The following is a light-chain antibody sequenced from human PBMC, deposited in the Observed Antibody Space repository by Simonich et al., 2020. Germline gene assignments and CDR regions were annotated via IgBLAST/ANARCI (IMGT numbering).Light chain of an antibody. J-gene: IGLJ2*01. CDR1: SRDVGGYNY. CDR2: DVS. CDR3: SSYTSSSIVV. V-gene: IGLV2-14*01. Sequence: QSALTQPASVSGSPGQSITISCTGTSRDVGGYNYFSWYQKHPGKAPKLMIYDVSKRPSGVSNRFSGSKSGNTASLTISGLQAEDEADYYCSSYTSSSIVVFGGGTKLTVL.